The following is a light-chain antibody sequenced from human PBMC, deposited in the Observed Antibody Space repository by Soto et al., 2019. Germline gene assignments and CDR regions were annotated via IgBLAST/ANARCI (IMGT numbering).Light chain of an antibody. V-gene: IGKV4-1*01. J-gene: IGKJ1*01. Sequence: DIVMTQSPDSLAVSLGERATINCKSSQSVLYSSNNKNYLAWYQQKPGQPPKLLIYWASNRESGVPDRFSGSGAGSDFTLTISNLQAEDEAVYYCQQYYSTPPAFGQGTKVEIK. CDR3: QQYYSTPPA. CDR2: WAS. CDR1: QSVLYSSNNKNY.